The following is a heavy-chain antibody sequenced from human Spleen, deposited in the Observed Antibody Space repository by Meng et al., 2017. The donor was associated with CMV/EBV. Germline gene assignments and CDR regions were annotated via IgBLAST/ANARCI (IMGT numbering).Heavy chain of an antibody. Sequence: CAVSGGSISGPNCWTWVRQPPKKGLEWIGEIYHSGTTRYNPSLNSRVILSVDKSKNQISLKLTSLTAADTAVYYCARILPLAGYFDSWGQGTLVTVSS. D-gene: IGHD1-1*01. CDR2: IYHSGTT. CDR1: GGSISGPNC. CDR3: ARILPLAGYFDS. V-gene: IGHV4-4*02. J-gene: IGHJ4*02.